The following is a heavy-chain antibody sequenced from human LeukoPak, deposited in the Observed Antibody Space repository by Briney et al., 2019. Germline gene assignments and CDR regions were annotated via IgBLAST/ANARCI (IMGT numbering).Heavy chain of an antibody. Sequence: GASVKVSCKASGYTFTGYYMHWVRQAPGQGLEWMGWINPNSGGTNYAQKFQGRVTMTTDTSTNTVYMELRSLRSDDTAVYYCARARRQWLVGTTIRGDNPPYYFDYWGQGTLVTVSS. CDR1: GYTFTGYY. CDR2: INPNSGGT. V-gene: IGHV1-2*02. D-gene: IGHD6-19*01. J-gene: IGHJ4*02. CDR3: ARARRQWLVGTTIRGDNPPYYFDY.